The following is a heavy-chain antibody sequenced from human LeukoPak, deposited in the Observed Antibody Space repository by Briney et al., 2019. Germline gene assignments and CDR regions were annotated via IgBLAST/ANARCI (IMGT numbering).Heavy chain of an antibody. J-gene: IGHJ4*02. D-gene: IGHD2-15*01. CDR1: GFTFSNYA. V-gene: IGHV3-23*01. CDR3: ARDRGGLQFDY. Sequence: GGSLRLSCEASGFTFSNYAMSWARQAPGKGLEWVSIISGSGGSTYYADSVKGRFTISRDNSRNLLYLQMDSLRAEDTAVYYCARDRGGLQFDYWGQGTLVTVSS. CDR2: ISGSGGST.